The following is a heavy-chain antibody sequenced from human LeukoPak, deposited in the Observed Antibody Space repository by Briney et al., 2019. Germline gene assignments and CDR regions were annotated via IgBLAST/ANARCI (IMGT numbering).Heavy chain of an antibody. CDR2: IWYDGNNK. D-gene: IGHD3-9*01. J-gene: IGHJ4*02. V-gene: IGHV3-33*01. Sequence: PGGSLRLSCAASGFTFSSYGMHWVRQASGKGLEWVAVIWYDGNNKYYADSVKGRFTISRDNSKNTLYLQMNSLRAEDTAVYYCARSTSSEYDIYHFDYWGQGTLVTVSS. CDR3: ARSTSSEYDIYHFDY. CDR1: GFTFSSYG.